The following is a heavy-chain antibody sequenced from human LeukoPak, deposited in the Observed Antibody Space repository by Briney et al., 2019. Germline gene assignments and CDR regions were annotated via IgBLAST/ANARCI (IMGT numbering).Heavy chain of an antibody. J-gene: IGHJ4*02. Sequence: GGSLRLSCAASGFTFSSYSMNWVRQPPGKGLEWVSSISNSSSYIYYADAVKGRFTISRDNAKNSLYLQMNSLRAEDTAVYYCARVGSRRTTALDYWGQGTLVTVSS. CDR3: ARVGSRRTTALDY. CDR2: ISNSSSYI. D-gene: IGHD4-17*01. V-gene: IGHV3-21*01. CDR1: GFTFSSYS.